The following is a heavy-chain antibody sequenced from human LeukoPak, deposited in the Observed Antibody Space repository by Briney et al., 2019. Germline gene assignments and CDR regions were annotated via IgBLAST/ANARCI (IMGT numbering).Heavy chain of an antibody. CDR2: IYYSGST. Sequence: SATLSLTCTVSGGSISSSSYYWGWIRQPPGKGLEWIGSIYYSGSTYYNPSLKSRVTISVDTSKNQFSLKLSSVTAADTAVYYCARHRYSSSWYSTGEYFQHWGQGTLVTVSS. D-gene: IGHD6-13*01. J-gene: IGHJ1*01. CDR3: ARHRYSSSWYSTGEYFQH. V-gene: IGHV4-39*01. CDR1: GGSISSSSYY.